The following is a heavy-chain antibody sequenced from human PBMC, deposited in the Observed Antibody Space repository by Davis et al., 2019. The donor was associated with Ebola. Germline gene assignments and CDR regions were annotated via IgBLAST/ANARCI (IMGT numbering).Heavy chain of an antibody. CDR3: ARHGRRGGGSGSYYNPLGH. D-gene: IGHD3-10*01. J-gene: IGHJ4*02. V-gene: IGHV4-39*01. Sequence: SSYGMHWVRQAPGKGLEWIGSIYYSGSAYDNPSLKSRTTISVDTSKNQFSLKLTSVTAADTAVYYCARHGRRGGGSGSYYNPLGHWGQGTLVTVSS. CDR2: IYYSGSA. CDR1: SSYG.